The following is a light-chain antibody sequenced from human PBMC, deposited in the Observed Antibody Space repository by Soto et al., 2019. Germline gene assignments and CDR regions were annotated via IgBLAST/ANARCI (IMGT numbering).Light chain of an antibody. Sequence: IQMTQSPSSLSESVGDRVTITCQANQDITNSLNWYQQIPGKAPKLLIYGASNLVTGVPSRFSGRGSGTAFTFTISSLQPEDIATYYCQHYHNLPLTFGGGTKVEIK. CDR3: QHYHNLPLT. V-gene: IGKV1-33*01. CDR1: QDITNS. CDR2: GAS. J-gene: IGKJ4*01.